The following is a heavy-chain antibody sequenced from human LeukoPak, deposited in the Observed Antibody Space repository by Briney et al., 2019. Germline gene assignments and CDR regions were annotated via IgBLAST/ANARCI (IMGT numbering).Heavy chain of an antibody. CDR3: ARHLFGSGSYWYFDL. CDR2: IYYSGST. Sequence: PSETLSLTCTVSGGSISSYYWSWIRQPPGKGLEWIGSIYYSGSTYYNPSLKSRVTISVDTSKNQFSLKLSSVTAADTAVYYCARHLFGSGSYWYFDLWGRGTLVTVSS. CDR1: GGSISSYY. J-gene: IGHJ2*01. D-gene: IGHD3-10*01. V-gene: IGHV4-59*05.